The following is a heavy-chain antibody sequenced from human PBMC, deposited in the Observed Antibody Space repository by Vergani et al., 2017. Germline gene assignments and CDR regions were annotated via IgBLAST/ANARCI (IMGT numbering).Heavy chain of an antibody. J-gene: IGHJ6*02. Sequence: QVQLVESGGGVVQPGRSLRLSCAASGFTFSSYGMHWVRQAPGKGLEWVAVISYDGSNKYYADSVKGRFTISRDNSKNTLYLQMNSLRAEDTAVYYCAIEYSYYGSGKGVGNGMDVWGQGTTVTVSS. CDR2: ISYDGSNK. D-gene: IGHD3-10*01. V-gene: IGHV3-30*03. CDR3: AIEYSYYGSGKGVGNGMDV. CDR1: GFTFSSYG.